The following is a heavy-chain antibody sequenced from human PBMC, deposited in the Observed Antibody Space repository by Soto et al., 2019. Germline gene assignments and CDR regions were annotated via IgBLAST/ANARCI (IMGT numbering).Heavy chain of an antibody. Sequence: QVPLVQSGAEVKKPGSSVKVSCKASGGTFSNYALSWVRQAPGQGLEWMGWIIPIIDTTKYAQNFQGRVTITADESTSTAHMELSSLRSEDTAVYYCARGPSRVTTGTYYYYGMDVWGQGTTVTVSS. CDR1: GGTFSNYA. J-gene: IGHJ6*02. D-gene: IGHD4-17*01. V-gene: IGHV1-69*11. CDR3: ARGPSRVTTGTYYYYGMDV. CDR2: IIPIIDTT.